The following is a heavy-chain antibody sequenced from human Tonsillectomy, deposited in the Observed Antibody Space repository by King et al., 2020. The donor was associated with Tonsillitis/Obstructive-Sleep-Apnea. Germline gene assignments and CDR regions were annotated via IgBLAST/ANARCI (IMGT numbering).Heavy chain of an antibody. J-gene: IGHJ3*02. CDR3: ARHMVRWTTVTNPFDAFDI. CDR1: GGSISSSSYY. D-gene: IGHD4-17*01. V-gene: IGHV4-39*01. CDR2: IYYSGST. Sequence: PLQESGPGLVKPSETLSLTCTVSGGSISSSSYYWGWIRQPPGKGLEWIGSIYYSGSTYYNPSLKSRVTISVDTSKNPFSLKLSSVTAADTAVYYCARHMVRWTTVTNPFDAFDIWGQGTMVTVSS.